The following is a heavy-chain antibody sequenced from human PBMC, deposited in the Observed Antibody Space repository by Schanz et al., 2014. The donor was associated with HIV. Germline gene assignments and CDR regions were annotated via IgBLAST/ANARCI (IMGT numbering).Heavy chain of an antibody. V-gene: IGHV1-2*02. CDR1: GYTFTGYY. CDR3: ARGRFCSGGSCYHDY. CDR2: INPNSGGT. Sequence: QVQLVQSGAEVKKPGASVKVSCKASGYTFTGYYMHWVRQAPGQGLEWMGWINPNSGGTNYAQKFQGRVTMTRNTSINTAYMELSSLRSEDTAVYYCARGRFCSGGSCYHDYWGQGTLVTVSS. J-gene: IGHJ4*02. D-gene: IGHD2-15*01.